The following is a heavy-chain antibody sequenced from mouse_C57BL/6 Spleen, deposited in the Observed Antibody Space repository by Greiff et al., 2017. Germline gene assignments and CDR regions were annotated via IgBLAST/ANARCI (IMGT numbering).Heavy chain of an antibody. CDR2: IDPSDSYT. CDR3: ARGKLGSSGYGFAY. Sequence: QVQLQQPGAELVMPGASVKLSCKASGYTFTSYWMHWVKQRPGQGLEWIGEIDPSDSYTNYNQKFKGKSTLTVDKSSSTAYMQLSSLTSEDSAVYYCARGKLGSSGYGFAYWGQGTLVTVSA. J-gene: IGHJ3*01. D-gene: IGHD3-2*02. CDR1: GYTFTSYW. V-gene: IGHV1-69*01.